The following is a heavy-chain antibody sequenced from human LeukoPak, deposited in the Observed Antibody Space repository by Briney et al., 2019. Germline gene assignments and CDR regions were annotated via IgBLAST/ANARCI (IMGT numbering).Heavy chain of an antibody. J-gene: IGHJ4*02. CDR2: TSGSGATT. Sequence: PGGSLRLSCAASGFTFINYAMTWVRLTPGKGLEWVADTSGSGATTFYADSVKGRFTISRDNSKNTLFLQMNSLRPEDTAVYYCAKRRTSGWSRAALEYWGQGTLAIVSS. CDR1: GFTFINYA. V-gene: IGHV3-23*01. CDR3: AKRRTSGWSRAALEY. D-gene: IGHD6-19*01.